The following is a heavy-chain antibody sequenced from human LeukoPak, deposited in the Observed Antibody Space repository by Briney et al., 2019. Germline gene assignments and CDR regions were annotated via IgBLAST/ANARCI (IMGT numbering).Heavy chain of an antibody. CDR2: ISGTGGST. CDR3: AKRVHRSSWDAAFDC. CDR1: GFTFAIYA. V-gene: IGHV3-23*01. Sequence: PGGSLRLSCAASGFTFAIYAMSWVRQAPGKGLEWVSDISGTGGSTYYADSVKGRFAISRDYSRNTLYLQMNSLRPEDTAVYYCAKRVHRSSWDAAFDCWGQGTLVTVSS. D-gene: IGHD6-13*01. J-gene: IGHJ4*02.